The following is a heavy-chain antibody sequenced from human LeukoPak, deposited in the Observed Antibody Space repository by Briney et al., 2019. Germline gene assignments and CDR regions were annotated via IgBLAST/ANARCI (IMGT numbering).Heavy chain of an antibody. CDR2: ISYDGSNK. V-gene: IGHV3-30*03. CDR1: GFTFSSYG. Sequence: AGRSLRLSCAASGFTFSSYGMHWVRQAPGKGLEWVAVISYDGSNKYYADSVKGRFTISRDNSENIVYLQMNNLRAEDTAVYYCAGRVTGYSSGYVYWGQGTLVTVSS. CDR3: AGRVTGYSSGYVY. D-gene: IGHD5-18*01. J-gene: IGHJ4*02.